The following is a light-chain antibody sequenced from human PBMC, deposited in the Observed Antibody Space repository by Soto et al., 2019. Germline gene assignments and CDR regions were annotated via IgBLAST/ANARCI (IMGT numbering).Light chain of an antibody. J-gene: IGLJ1*01. CDR3: TSEAGTNNPMDA. CDR1: SSDVGGYNY. CDR2: EVY. V-gene: IGLV2-8*01. Sequence: QSVLTQPPSASGSPGQSVSISCTGTSSDVGGYNYVPWYQQHPGKAPKLMIYEVYKRPSGVPDRFSGSKSGNTASLTVSGLQPEDEADYYCTSEAGTNNPMDALGNGTKVT.